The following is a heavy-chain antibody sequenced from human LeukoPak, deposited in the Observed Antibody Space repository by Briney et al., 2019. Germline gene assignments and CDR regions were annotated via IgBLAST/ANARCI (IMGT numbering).Heavy chain of an antibody. Sequence: GGSLRLSCAASGFTFNSYVMSWVRQAPGKGLEWVSAINGGGGNTYYADSVKGRFTISRDNSKNTLYLQMNSLRAEDTAVYYCAKGAYGDDYYYYGMDVWGQGTTVTVSS. J-gene: IGHJ6*02. CDR3: AKGAYGDDYYYYGMDV. CDR2: INGGGGNT. D-gene: IGHD4-17*01. V-gene: IGHV3-23*01. CDR1: GFTFNSYV.